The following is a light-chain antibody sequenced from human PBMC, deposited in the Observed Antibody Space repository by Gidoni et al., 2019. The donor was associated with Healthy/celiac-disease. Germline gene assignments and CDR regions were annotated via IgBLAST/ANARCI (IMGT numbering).Light chain of an antibody. CDR1: QDISTS. J-gene: IGKJ1*01. CDR2: TAS. V-gene: IGKV1-12*01. Sequence: DIQMTQSPSSVSASVGDRVTMTCRASQDISTSLAWYQQKSGKAPTLLIYTASNLQSGVPSRFSGSGSGTDFTLTISNLQPEDFATYYCQQASSFPGTFGQGTKVEIK. CDR3: QQASSFPGT.